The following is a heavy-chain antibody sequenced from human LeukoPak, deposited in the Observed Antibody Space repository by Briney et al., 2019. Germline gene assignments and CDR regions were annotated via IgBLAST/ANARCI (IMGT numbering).Heavy chain of an antibody. CDR2: ISYDGSNK. CDR1: GFTFSSYA. D-gene: IGHD4-17*01. V-gene: IGHV3-30-3*01. Sequence: GRSPRLSCAASGFTFSSYAMHWVRQAPGKGLEWVAVISYDGSNKYYADSVKGRFTISRDNSKNTLYLQMNSLRAEDTAVYYCARYGDYSPFDYWGQGTLVTVSS. CDR3: ARYGDYSPFDY. J-gene: IGHJ4*02.